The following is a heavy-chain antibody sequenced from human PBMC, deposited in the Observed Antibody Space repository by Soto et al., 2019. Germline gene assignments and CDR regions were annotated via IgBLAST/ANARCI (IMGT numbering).Heavy chain of an antibody. CDR3: ARDQGAALRYYYGMDV. J-gene: IGHJ6*02. D-gene: IGHD6-6*01. CDR2: IWYDGSNK. CDR1: GFTFSSYG. Sequence: GGSLRLSCAASGFTFSSYGVHWVRQAPGKGLEWVAVIWYDGSNKYYADSVKGRFTISRDNSKSTLYLQMNSLRAEDTAVYYCARDQGAALRYYYGMDVWGQGTTVTVSS. V-gene: IGHV3-33*01.